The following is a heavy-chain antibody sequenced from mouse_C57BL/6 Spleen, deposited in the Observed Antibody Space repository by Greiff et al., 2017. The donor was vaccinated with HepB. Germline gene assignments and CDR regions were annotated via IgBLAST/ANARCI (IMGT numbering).Heavy chain of an antibody. V-gene: IGHV3-6*01. Sequence: LVESGPGLVKPSQSLSLTCSVTGYSITSGYYWNWIRQFPGNKLEWMGYISYDGSNNYNPSLKNRISITRDTSKNQFFLKLNSVTTEDTATYYCARNYGSSYDAMDYWGQGTSVTVSS. CDR3: ARNYGSSYDAMDY. CDR1: GYSITSGYY. D-gene: IGHD1-1*01. CDR2: ISYDGSN. J-gene: IGHJ4*01.